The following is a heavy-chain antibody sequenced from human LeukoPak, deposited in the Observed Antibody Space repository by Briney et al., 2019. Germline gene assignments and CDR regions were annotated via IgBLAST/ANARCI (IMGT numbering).Heavy chain of an antibody. CDR1: GGSISSGSYY. J-gene: IGHJ4*02. D-gene: IGHD4-17*01. CDR3: ARDHHGDYGAYGY. V-gene: IGHV4-61*01. CDR2: IYYSGST. Sequence: SETLSLTCTVSGGSISSGSYYWSWIRQPPGKGLEWIGYIYYSGSTNYNPSLKSRVTISVDTSKNQFSLKLSSVTAADTAVYYCARDHHGDYGAYGYWGQGTLVTVSS.